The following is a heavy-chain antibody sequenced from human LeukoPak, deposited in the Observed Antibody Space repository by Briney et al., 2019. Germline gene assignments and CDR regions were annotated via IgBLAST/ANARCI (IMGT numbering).Heavy chain of an antibody. CDR1: GFTVSSNY. CDR2: IYSGGST. D-gene: IGHD5-18*01. CDR3: VHSYGPFDY. V-gene: IGHV3-53*01. Sequence: GGSLRLSCAVSGFTVSSNYMSWVRQAPGKGLEWVSVIYSGGSTYYADSVKGRFTISRDNSKNTLYLQMNSLRAEDTAVYYCVHSYGPFDYWGQGTLVTVSS. J-gene: IGHJ4*02.